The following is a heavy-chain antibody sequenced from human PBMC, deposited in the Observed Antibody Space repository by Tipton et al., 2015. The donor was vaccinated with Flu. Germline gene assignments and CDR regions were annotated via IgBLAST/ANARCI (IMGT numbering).Heavy chain of an antibody. D-gene: IGHD3-3*01. Sequence: SLRLSCEASGFTIGDYWMSWVRQAPGTGLEWVSFISSSSSYTRYADSVKGRFTISRDNAKNSLDLQMNSLRAEDTAVYYCARGGLDYDFSHLSNMDVWGKGTTVTVSS. CDR1: GFTIGDYW. CDR3: ARGGLDYDFSHLSNMDV. J-gene: IGHJ6*03. V-gene: IGHV3-11*06. CDR2: ISSSSSYT.